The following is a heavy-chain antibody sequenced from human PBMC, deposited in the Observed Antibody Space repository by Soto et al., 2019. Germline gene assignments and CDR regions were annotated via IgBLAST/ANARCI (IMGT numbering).Heavy chain of an antibody. V-gene: IGHV1-2*04. Sequence: SVKVSCKASGYTFTGYYMHWVRQAPGQGLEWMGWINPNSGGTNYAQKFQGWVTMTRDTSISTAYMELSRLRSDDTAVYYCARDSYYGSGKAYMDVWGQGTTVTVSS. CDR3: ARDSYYGSGKAYMDV. CDR1: GYTFTGYY. D-gene: IGHD3-10*01. J-gene: IGHJ6*02. CDR2: INPNSGGT.